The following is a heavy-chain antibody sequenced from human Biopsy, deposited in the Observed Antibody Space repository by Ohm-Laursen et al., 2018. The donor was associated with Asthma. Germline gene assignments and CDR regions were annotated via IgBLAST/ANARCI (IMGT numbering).Heavy chain of an antibody. CDR3: ARTYYDFLTGQVNDAFDI. Sequence: SVKVSCKASGYTFISYAIHWVRQAPGQRLEWMGWINAGNGNTKYSQKIQGRVTITRDTSASTAYMELTSLRSEDTAVYYCARTYYDFLTGQVNDAFDIWGQGTMVTVSS. D-gene: IGHD3-9*01. CDR1: GYTFISYA. V-gene: IGHV1-3*01. CDR2: INAGNGNT. J-gene: IGHJ3*02.